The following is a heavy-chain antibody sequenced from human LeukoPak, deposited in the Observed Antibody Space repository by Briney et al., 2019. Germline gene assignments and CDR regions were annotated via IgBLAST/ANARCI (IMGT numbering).Heavy chain of an antibody. CDR1: GFTFSSYA. V-gene: IGHV3-30*04. CDR2: ISYDGSNK. D-gene: IGHD6-19*01. J-gene: IGHJ6*03. CDR3: TTDPSALGIAVAGTDYYYYMDV. Sequence: GGSLRLSCAASGFTFSSYAMHWVRQAPGKGLEWVAVISYDGSNKYYADSVKGRFTISRDNSKNTLYLQMNSLKTEDTAVYYCTTDPSALGIAVAGTDYYYYMDVWGKGTTVTISS.